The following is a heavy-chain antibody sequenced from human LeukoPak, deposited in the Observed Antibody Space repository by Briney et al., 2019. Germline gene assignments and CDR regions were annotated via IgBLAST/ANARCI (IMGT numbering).Heavy chain of an antibody. CDR3: TRDADPIELTDY. Sequence: KSGGSLRLSCAASGFTFRSYTMNWVRQAPGKGLEWVSSITGSTYDMYYADSVRGRFTISRDNARKSLFLQMNSLRVEDTALYYCTRDADPIELTDYWGQGTLVTVSS. V-gene: IGHV3-21*01. D-gene: IGHD3-10*01. CDR2: ITGSTYDM. J-gene: IGHJ4*02. CDR1: GFTFRSYT.